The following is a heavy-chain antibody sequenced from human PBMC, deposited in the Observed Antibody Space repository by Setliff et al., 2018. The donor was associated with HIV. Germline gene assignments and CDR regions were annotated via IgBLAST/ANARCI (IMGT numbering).Heavy chain of an antibody. D-gene: IGHD6-19*01. J-gene: IGHJ1*01. CDR2: IKSKPAGGTT. CDR1: GLTFTNAW. Sequence: LRLSCAASGLTFTNAWMSWVRQAPGKGLEWVGRIKSKPAGGTTDYGAPVKGRFSISRDDSKNTLYLQMNSLETEDTAVYYCARDGSGWSQHWGQGTVVTVSS. V-gene: IGHV3-15*01. CDR3: ARDGSGWSQH.